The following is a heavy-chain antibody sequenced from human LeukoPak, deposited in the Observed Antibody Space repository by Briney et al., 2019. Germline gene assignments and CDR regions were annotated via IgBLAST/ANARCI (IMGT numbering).Heavy chain of an antibody. V-gene: IGHV4-34*01. CDR1: GGSFSGYY. D-gene: IGHD6-19*01. Sequence: SETLSLTCAVYGGSFSGYYWSWIRQPPGKGLEWIGEINHSGSTYYNPSLKSRVTISVDTSKNQFSLKLRSVTAADTAVYYCARHQEGQAVARLRVFHYNYAMDVWGQGTTVTVSS. CDR3: ARHQEGQAVARLRVFHYNYAMDV. J-gene: IGHJ6*02. CDR2: INHSGST.